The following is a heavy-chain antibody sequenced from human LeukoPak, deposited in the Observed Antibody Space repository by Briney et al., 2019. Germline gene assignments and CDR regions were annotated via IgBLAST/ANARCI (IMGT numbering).Heavy chain of an antibody. V-gene: IGHV3-72*01. CDR1: HY. J-gene: IGHJ5*02. CDR3: ARAYSNYWFDP. Sequence: HYMDWGRXAPGKGLEWVGRIRNKANSYTTEYAASVKGRFTISRDESKTSLYLQMNSLQTEDTAVYYCARAYSNYWFDPWGQGTLVTVSS. D-gene: IGHD4-11*01. CDR2: IRNKANSYTT.